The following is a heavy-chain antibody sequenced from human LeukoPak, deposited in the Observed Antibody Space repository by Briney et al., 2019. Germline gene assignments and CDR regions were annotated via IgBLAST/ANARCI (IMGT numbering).Heavy chain of an antibody. Sequence: SETLSLTCTVTGGPISGYYWSWIRQPPGKGLEWIGFIYYSGTTNYNPSLKSRVTVSVDTSKNQFSLMLSSVTAADTAVYYCARMTSYSSGCYFDYWGQGTLVTVSS. CDR1: GGPISGYY. V-gene: IGHV4-59*01. CDR2: IYYSGTT. J-gene: IGHJ4*02. D-gene: IGHD6-19*01. CDR3: ARMTSYSSGCYFDY.